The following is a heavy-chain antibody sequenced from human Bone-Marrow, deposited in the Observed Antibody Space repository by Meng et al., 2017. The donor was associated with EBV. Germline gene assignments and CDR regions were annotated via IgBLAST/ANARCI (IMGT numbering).Heavy chain of an antibody. D-gene: IGHD3-22*01. Sequence: VELQESGPGLVKPSGTLSLTCAVSGGSISSNNWWSWVRQPPGKGLEWIGEIHRSGSTNYNPSLKSRVTISLDKSKNQFSLRLDSVTAADTAMYYCAKGGGYYYDSSGFHYDYWGQGTLVTVAS. CDR3: AKGGGYYYDSSGFHYDY. V-gene: IGHV4-4*02. CDR1: GGSISSNNW. J-gene: IGHJ4*02. CDR2: IHRSGST.